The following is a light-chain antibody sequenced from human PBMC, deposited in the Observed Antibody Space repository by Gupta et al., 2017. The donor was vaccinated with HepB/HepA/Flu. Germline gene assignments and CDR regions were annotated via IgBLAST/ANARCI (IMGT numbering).Light chain of an antibody. V-gene: IGKV3-20*01. CDR3: QQYGSSPPLS. CDR1: QSVSSSY. J-gene: IGKJ4*01. CDR2: GSS. Sequence: IVLTQSPGTLSLSPWERATLSCRASQSVSSSYLAWYLQKPGQAPRLLIYGSSSRATGIPDRFSGSGSGTDFTLTISRLEPEDFAVYYCQQYGSSPPLSFGGGTKVEIK.